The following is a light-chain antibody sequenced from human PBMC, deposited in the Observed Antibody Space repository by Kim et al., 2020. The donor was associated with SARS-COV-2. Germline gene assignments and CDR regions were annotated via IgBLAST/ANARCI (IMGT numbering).Light chain of an antibody. V-gene: IGKV1-5*01. Sequence: GDRVTITCRASQTSNTYLAWYQQKPGKAPKLLISDASSLQSGVPSRFSGSGSGTEFTLTISSLQPDDFATYYCQQYKSYPITFGQGTKL. CDR1: QTSNTY. CDR3: QQYKSYPIT. J-gene: IGKJ2*01. CDR2: DAS.